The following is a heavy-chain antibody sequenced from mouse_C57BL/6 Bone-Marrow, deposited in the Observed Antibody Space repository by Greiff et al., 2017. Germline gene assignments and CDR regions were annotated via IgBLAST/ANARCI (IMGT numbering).Heavy chain of an antibody. CDR3: ARNYYGSSWNWYFDV. CDR2: IDPSDSYT. J-gene: IGHJ1*03. CDR1: GYTFTSYW. D-gene: IGHD1-1*01. V-gene: IGHV1-59*01. Sequence: QVQLQQPGAELVRPGTSVKLSCKASGYTFTSYWMHWVKQRPGQGLEWIGVIDPSDSYTNYNQKFKGKATLTVDTSSSTAYMQLSSLTSEDSAVYYCARNYYGSSWNWYFDVWGTGTTATVSS.